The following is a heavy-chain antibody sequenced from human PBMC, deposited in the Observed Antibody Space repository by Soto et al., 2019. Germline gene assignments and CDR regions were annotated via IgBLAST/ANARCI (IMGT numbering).Heavy chain of an antibody. J-gene: IGHJ4*02. D-gene: IGHD1-7*01. CDR3: ARDGTRADTLTGFDY. CDR2: ISAYNGNT. V-gene: IGHV1-18*01. CDR1: GYTFTVYG. Sequence: QVQLVQSGAEVKKPGASVKVSCKASGYTFTVYGISWVRQAPGQGLEWMGWISAYNGNTNYAQKLQGRVTMTTDTSTSTDYMEMRSLRSDDTAVYYCARDGTRADTLTGFDYWGQGTLVTVSS.